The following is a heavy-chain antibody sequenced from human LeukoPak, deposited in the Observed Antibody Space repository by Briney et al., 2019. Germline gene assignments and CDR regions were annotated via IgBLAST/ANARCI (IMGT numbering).Heavy chain of an antibody. J-gene: IGHJ4*02. Sequence: PGGSLRLSCAASGFTVSSNYLSWVRQAPGKGLEWVSVIYSGGSTYYAVSVKGRFTISRDNTKDSLYLQMNSLRAEDTAVYFCVRDVGWFHFDSWGQGILVTVSS. V-gene: IGHV3-66*01. D-gene: IGHD2-15*01. CDR2: IYSGGST. CDR3: VRDVGWFHFDS. CDR1: GFTVSSNY.